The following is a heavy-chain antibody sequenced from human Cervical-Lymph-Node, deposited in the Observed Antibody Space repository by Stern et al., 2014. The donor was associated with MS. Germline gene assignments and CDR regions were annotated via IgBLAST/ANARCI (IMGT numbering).Heavy chain of an antibody. CDR1: GFSLSNARMG. Sequence: QVTLRESGPVLVKPTETLTLTCTVSGFSLSNARMGVSWIRQPPGKALEWLEHIFSNDEKSYSTSLKSRLTISKDTSKSQVVLTMTNMDPVDTATYYCARIIQTHIVVVPAWFDPWGQGTLVTVSS. D-gene: IGHD2-2*01. V-gene: IGHV2-26*01. J-gene: IGHJ5*02. CDR3: ARIIQTHIVVVPAWFDP. CDR2: IFSNDEK.